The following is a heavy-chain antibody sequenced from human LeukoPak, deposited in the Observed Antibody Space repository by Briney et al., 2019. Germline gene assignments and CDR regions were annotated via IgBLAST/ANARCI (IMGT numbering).Heavy chain of an antibody. V-gene: IGHV3-7*03. CDR1: GFTFSSYW. CDR2: IKQDGSEK. J-gene: IGHJ4*02. D-gene: IGHD6-19*01. CDR3: ARDSDSGWPKYYFDY. Sequence: GGSLRLSCAASGFTFSSYWMSWVRQAPGKGLEWVANIKQDGSEKYYVDSVKGRFTISRDNAKNSLYLQMNSLRAEGTAVYYCARDSDSGWPKYYFDYWGQGTLVTVSS.